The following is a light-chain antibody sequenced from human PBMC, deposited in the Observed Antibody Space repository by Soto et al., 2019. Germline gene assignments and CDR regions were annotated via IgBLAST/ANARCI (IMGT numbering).Light chain of an antibody. CDR2: DAS. J-gene: IGKJ1*01. CDR1: QGISTW. CDR3: QQYSSYSRT. V-gene: IGKV1-5*01. Sequence: DIQMTQSPSSLSASVGDRVTITCLASQGISTWLAWYQQKPGTAPKLLIYDASSLESGVPSRFSGSGSGTEFTLTISSLQPDDYATYYCQQYSSYSRTFGQGTKVDNK.